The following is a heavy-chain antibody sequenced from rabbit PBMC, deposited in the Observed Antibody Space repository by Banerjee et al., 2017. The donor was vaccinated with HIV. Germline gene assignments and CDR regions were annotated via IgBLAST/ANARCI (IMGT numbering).Heavy chain of an antibody. CDR3: ARDNNRWGLDLNL. CDR1: GFSFSSGYD. CDR2: IYAGSSGTI. V-gene: IGHV1S45*01. Sequence: QEQLVESGGDLVKPGASLTLTCTASGFSFSSGYDMCWVRQAPGKGLEWIACIYAGSSGTIYYANWAKGRFTISKTSSTTVTLQMTSLTAADTATYFCARDNNRWGLDLNLWGQGTLVTVS. J-gene: IGHJ4*01. D-gene: IGHD3-1*01.